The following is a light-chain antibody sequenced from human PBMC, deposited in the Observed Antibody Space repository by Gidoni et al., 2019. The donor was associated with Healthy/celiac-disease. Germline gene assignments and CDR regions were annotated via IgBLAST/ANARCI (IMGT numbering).Light chain of an antibody. CDR2: DAS. Sequence: EIMLTQSPAPLSLSPGERATLSCRASQRVSSYLAWYQQKPGQAPRLLIYDASNRATGIPARFSGSGSGTDFTLTISSLEPEDFAVYYCQQRSNWPPLTFGGGTKVEIK. J-gene: IGKJ4*01. V-gene: IGKV3-11*01. CDR3: QQRSNWPPLT. CDR1: QRVSSY.